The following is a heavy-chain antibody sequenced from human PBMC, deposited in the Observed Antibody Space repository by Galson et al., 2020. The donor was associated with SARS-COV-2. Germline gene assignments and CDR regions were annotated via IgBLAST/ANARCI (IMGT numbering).Heavy chain of an antibody. CDR3: ARNVVPTDAGAVNSERSGMKA. CDR1: GDTFISYW. Sequence: GESLKISCQGSGDTFISYWIAWVRQMPGKGLEWMGIIYPGDSDIRYSPSFQGQVTISVDKHINTAFLQWTSLKASDTAMYNCARNVVPTDAGAVNSERSGMKAGGKGTTVTASS. D-gene: IGHD2-15*01. J-gene: IGHJ6*04. CDR2: IYPGDSDI. V-gene: IGHV5-51*04.